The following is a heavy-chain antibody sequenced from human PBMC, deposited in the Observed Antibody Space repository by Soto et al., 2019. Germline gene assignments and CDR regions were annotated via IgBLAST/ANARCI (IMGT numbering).Heavy chain of an antibody. Sequence: EVQLLESGGGLVQPGGSLRLSCAASGFTFSSYAMSWVRQAPGKGLEWVSALSGSGGSTYYADSVKGRFTISRDNSKNTLYRQMNSLRAEDTAVYYCASRGDYLTFDYWGQGTLVTVSS. CDR2: LSGSGGST. J-gene: IGHJ4*02. V-gene: IGHV3-23*01. D-gene: IGHD4-17*01. CDR3: ASRGDYLTFDY. CDR1: GFTFSSYA.